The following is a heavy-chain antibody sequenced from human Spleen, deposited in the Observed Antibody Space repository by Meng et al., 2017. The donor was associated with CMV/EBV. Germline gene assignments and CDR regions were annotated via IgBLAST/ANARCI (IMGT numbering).Heavy chain of an antibody. J-gene: IGHJ4*02. CDR1: GFTFHSHG. CDR2: IRYDASKD. D-gene: IGHD1-7*01. CDR3: AKDGARVRELIDF. Sequence: GGSLRLSCSTSGFTFHSHGMHWVRQASGKGLEWLAFIRYDASKDFYADSIMGRFTVSRDNSEDTLYLQMTSLRPDDTAMYYCAKDGARVRELIDFWGQGTLVTVSS. V-gene: IGHV3-30*02.